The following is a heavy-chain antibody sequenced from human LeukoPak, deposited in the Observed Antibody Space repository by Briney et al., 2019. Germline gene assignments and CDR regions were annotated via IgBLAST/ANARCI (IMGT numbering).Heavy chain of an antibody. CDR2: IYYSGNT. J-gene: IGHJ4*02. D-gene: IGHD2-21*02. CDR3: ARLGTATLDY. Sequence: SETLSLTCTVSGGSISSSSYYWAWIRQPPGKGVEWIGNIYYSGNTYYNPSLKSLVTISVDTSKNQFSLKLTSVTAADTAVYYCARLGTATLDYWGQGALVTVSS. CDR1: GGSISSSSYY. V-gene: IGHV4-39*01.